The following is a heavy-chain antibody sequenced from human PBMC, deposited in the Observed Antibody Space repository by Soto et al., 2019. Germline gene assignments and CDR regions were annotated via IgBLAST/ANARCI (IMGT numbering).Heavy chain of an antibody. V-gene: IGHV3-23*01. CDR3: AKTRNYYGSGSYNIGNFDY. CDR1: GFTFSSYA. Sequence: GGSLRLSCAASGFTFSSYAMSWVRQAPGKGLEWVSAISGSGGSTYYADSVKGRFTISRDNSKNTLYLQMNSLRAEDTAVYYCAKTRNYYGSGSYNIGNFDYWGQGTLVTVSS. D-gene: IGHD3-10*01. CDR2: ISGSGGST. J-gene: IGHJ4*02.